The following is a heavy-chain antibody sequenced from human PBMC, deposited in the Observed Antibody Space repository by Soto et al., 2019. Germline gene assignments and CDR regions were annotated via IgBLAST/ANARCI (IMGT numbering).Heavy chain of an antibody. Sequence: EVHRLESGGVLVQPGESLRLSCETSGFTFSNCVMTWVCHPPGKRLEWVSVITTNGHTDYADSVKGRFTISRDNSKNTVYLQMNSLRAEDTAVYYCAKGLLNGRWYAADWGQGTLVTVSS. CDR2: ITTNGHT. CDR1: GFTFSNCV. J-gene: IGHJ4*02. D-gene: IGHD6-13*01. V-gene: IGHV3-23*01. CDR3: AKGLLNGRWYAAD.